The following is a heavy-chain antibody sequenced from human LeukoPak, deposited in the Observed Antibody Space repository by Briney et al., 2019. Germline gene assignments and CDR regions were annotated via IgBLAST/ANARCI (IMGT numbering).Heavy chain of an antibody. D-gene: IGHD2-21*01. CDR1: GGSISSSDW. CDR3: ARHIAEYTRAFDY. V-gene: IGHV4-4*02. Sequence: SGTLSLTCAVSGGSISSSDWWSWVRQPPGKGLEWLGQIYYSGSTNYNPSLKSRVTISVDTSKNQFSLKLSSVTAADTGVYYCARHIAEYTRAFDYWGQGTLVTVSS. CDR2: IYYSGST. J-gene: IGHJ4*02.